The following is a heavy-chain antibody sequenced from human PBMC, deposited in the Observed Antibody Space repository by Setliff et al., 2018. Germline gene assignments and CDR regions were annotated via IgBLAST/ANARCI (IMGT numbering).Heavy chain of an antibody. V-gene: IGHV3-48*03. Sequence: GGSLRLSCAASGFTFSSFEMNWVRQAPGKGLDWVSYIGGSGSIIYYADSVKGRFTVSRDNARNSLYLQMNSLSAEDTAGYYCARDRGLRGFDVWGQGTMVTVSS. CDR2: IGGSGSII. J-gene: IGHJ3*01. CDR3: ARDRGLRGFDV. D-gene: IGHD3-10*01. CDR1: GFTFSSFE.